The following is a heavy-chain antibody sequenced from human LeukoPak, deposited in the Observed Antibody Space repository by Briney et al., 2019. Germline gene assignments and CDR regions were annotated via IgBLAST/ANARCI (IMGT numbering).Heavy chain of an antibody. D-gene: IGHD6-6*01. V-gene: IGHV1-18*01. CDR2: ISAYSGNT. CDR1: GFTFTSYG. Sequence: ASVKVSCKASGFTFTSYGIIWVRQAPGQGLEWMGWISAYSGNTDYAQTLQGRVTMTTDTSTNTACMELRGLRSDDTAVYYCARDREYTSFITVYAFDTWGQGTMVTVSS. J-gene: IGHJ3*02. CDR3: ARDREYTSFITVYAFDT.